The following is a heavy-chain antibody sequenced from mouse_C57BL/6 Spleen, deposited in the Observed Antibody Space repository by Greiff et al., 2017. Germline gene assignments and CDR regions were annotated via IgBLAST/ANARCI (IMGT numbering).Heavy chain of an antibody. J-gene: IGHJ2*01. CDR2: IDPSDSYT. CDR1: GYTFTSYW. Sequence: QVQLQQPGAELVMPGASVKLSCKASGYTFTSYWMHWVKQRPGQGLEWIGEIDPSDSYTNYNQKFKGKSTLTVDKSSSTAYMQLSSLTSEDSAVYYCARRGTTVVAPWDFDYWGQGTTLTVSS. D-gene: IGHD1-1*01. CDR3: ARRGTTVVAPWDFDY. V-gene: IGHV1-69*01.